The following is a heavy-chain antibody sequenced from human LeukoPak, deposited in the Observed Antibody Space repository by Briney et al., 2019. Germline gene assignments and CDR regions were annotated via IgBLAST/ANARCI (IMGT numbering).Heavy chain of an antibody. J-gene: IGHJ3*02. Sequence: KPSETLSLTCTVSGGSISSYYWSWIRQPPGKGLEWIGYIYYSGSTNYNPSLKSRVTISVDTSKNQFSLKLSSVTAADTAVYYCARLDLSGRIRDAFDIWGQGTMVTVSS. CDR1: GGSISSYY. CDR3: ARLDLSGRIRDAFDI. CDR2: IYYSGST. D-gene: IGHD3-3*02. V-gene: IGHV4-59*01.